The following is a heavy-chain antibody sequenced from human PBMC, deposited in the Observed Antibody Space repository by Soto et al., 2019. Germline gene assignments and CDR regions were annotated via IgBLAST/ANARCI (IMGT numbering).Heavy chain of an antibody. CDR2: IDSDGSRI. CDR1: GVTFSNYW. CDR3: VRTSRVVAVATREDF. D-gene: IGHD2-15*01. V-gene: IGHV3-74*01. Sequence: EVQLVESGGGLVQPVEPLRLSCAASGVTFSNYWMHWVRQAPGKGRVWVSRIDSDGSRITYADFVKGRFTISRDNAKNTVYLHMNSLTAEDTAVYYCVRTSRVVAVATREDFWGQGTLVTVSS. J-gene: IGHJ4*02.